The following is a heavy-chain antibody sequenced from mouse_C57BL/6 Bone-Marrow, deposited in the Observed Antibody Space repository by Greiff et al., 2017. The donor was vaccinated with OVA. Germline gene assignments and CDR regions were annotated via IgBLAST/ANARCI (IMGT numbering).Heavy chain of an antibody. CDR3: ARYYYGSRKYYYARDY. Sequence: QVQLKQSGAELARPGASVKLSCKASGYTFTSYGISWVKQRTGQGLEWIGEIYPRSGNTYYNEKFKGKATLTADKSSSTAYMELRSLTSEDSAVYFCARYYYGSRKYYYARDYWGQGTSVTVS. V-gene: IGHV1-81*01. CDR2: IYPRSGNT. D-gene: IGHD1-1*01. J-gene: IGHJ4*01. CDR1: GYTFTSYG.